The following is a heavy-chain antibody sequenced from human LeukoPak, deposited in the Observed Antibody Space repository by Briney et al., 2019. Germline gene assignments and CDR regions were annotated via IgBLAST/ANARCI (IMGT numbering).Heavy chain of an antibody. V-gene: IGHV3-48*01. CDR3: ARGGPAAGRFDY. J-gene: IGHJ4*02. CDR1: GFPFSSYS. CDR2: ITSSISTI. D-gene: IGHD6-13*01. Sequence: PGGSLRLSCAASGFPFSSYSMNWVRQAPGKGLEWISYITSSISTIYYADSVKGRFTISRDNAKNSLYLEMNSLRAEDTAVYYCARGGPAAGRFDYWGQGTLVTVSS.